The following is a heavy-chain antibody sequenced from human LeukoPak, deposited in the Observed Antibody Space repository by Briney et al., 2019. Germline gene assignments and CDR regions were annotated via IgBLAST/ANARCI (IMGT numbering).Heavy chain of an antibody. J-gene: IGHJ5*02. Sequence: SETLSLTCIVSGGSISSSSYYWGWIRQPPGKGLEWIGSIYYSGSTYYNPSLKSRVTISVDTSKNQFSLKLSSVTAADTAVYYCARVYSYASSWGQGTLVTVSS. CDR1: GGSISSSSYY. D-gene: IGHD5-18*01. CDR2: IYYSGST. V-gene: IGHV4-39*07. CDR3: ARVYSYASS.